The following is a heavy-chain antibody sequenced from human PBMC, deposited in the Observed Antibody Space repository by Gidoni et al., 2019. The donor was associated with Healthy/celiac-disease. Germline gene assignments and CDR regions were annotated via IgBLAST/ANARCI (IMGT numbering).Heavy chain of an antibody. CDR2: INAGNGNT. CDR3: ARDLSGHMGLVGY. V-gene: IGHV1-3*01. J-gene: IGHJ4*02. D-gene: IGHD6-6*01. Sequence: QVQLVQSGAEVKKPGASVKDSCKASGYTFTSYAMHWVRQAPGQRLEWMGWINAGNGNTKYSQKFQGRGTITRDTSASTAYMELSSLRSEDTAVYYCARDLSGHMGLVGYWGQGTLVTVSS. CDR1: GYTFTSYA.